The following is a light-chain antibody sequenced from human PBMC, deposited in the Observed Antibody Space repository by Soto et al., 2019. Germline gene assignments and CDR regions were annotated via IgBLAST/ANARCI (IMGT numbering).Light chain of an antibody. CDR3: QQYYNWPPWT. CDR1: QSVSSN. V-gene: IGKV3-15*01. Sequence: ETVMTQSPATLSVSPGERATLSCRASQSVSSNLAWYQQKPGQAPRLLIYGASTRATDIPARFSGSGSETEFTLTISSLQSEDFAVYYCQQYYNWPPWTFGQGTKVEIK. CDR2: GAS. J-gene: IGKJ1*01.